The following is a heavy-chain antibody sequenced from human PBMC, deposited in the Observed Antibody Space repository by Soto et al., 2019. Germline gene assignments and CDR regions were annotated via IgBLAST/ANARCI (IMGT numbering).Heavy chain of an antibody. CDR2: IIPIFGTA. CDR1: GGTFSSYA. CDR3: ASLAGPIAYCTNGVCPEGNWFDP. J-gene: IGHJ5*02. V-gene: IGHV1-69*13. Sequence: RASVKVSCKASGGTFSSYAISWVRQAPGQGLEWMGGIIPIFGTANYAQKFQGRVTITADESTSTAYMELSSLRSEDTAVYYCASLAGPIAYCTNGVCPEGNWFDPWGQGTLVTVSS. D-gene: IGHD2-8*01.